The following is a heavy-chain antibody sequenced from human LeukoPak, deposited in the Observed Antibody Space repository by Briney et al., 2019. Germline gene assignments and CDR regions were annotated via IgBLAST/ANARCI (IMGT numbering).Heavy chain of an antibody. J-gene: IGHJ4*02. D-gene: IGHD6-6*01. CDR1: GFTFSSYA. Sequence: GGSLRLSCAASGFTFSSYAMHWVRQAPGKGLEYVSAISSNGGSTYYANSVKGRFTISRDNSKNTLFLQMGRLRAEDMAVYYCARGGSIAARPIDYWGQGTLVTVSS. CDR3: ARGGSIAARPIDY. V-gene: IGHV3-64*01. CDR2: ISSNGGST.